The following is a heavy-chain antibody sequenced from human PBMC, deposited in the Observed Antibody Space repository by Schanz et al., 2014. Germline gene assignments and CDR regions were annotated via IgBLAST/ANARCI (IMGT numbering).Heavy chain of an antibody. D-gene: IGHD2-21*01. CDR2: INSSGGGT. V-gene: IGHV1-46*01. Sequence: QVQLVQSGAEVKKPGASVKVSCKASGYTFTDYGVIWVRQAPGQGLEWMGYINSSGGGTSYAQKFQDRLTMTRDASTSTVYMELSSLRSEDTAVHYCARGRGCYDYWGQGTLVTVSS. CDR1: GYTFTDYG. J-gene: IGHJ4*02. CDR3: ARGRGCYDY.